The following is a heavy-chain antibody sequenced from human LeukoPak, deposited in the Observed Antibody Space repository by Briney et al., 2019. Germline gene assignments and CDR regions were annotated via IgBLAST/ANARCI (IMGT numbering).Heavy chain of an antibody. D-gene: IGHD7-27*01. CDR3: VGGAPNWGFDF. CDR1: GYTFTSYD. CDR2: MSPSTGNT. V-gene: IGHV1-8*01. Sequence: ASVKVSCKDSGYTFTSYDIHWVRQATGQGFEWMGWMSPSTGNTGYAQKFQGRVTMTRYTSVSTAYMELSSLRSEDTAVYYCVGGAPNWGFDFWGQGTLVTVSS. J-gene: IGHJ4*02.